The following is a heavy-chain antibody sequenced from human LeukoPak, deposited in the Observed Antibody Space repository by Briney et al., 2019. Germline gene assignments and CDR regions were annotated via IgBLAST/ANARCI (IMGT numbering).Heavy chain of an antibody. CDR2: ISAYNGNT. Sequence: ASVKVSCKASGYTFTSYGISWVRQAPGQGLEWMGWISAYNGNTNYAQKLQGRVTITTDTSTSTAYMELRSLRSDDTAVYYRARMAYSYKTNWFDPWGQGTLVTVSS. D-gene: IGHD5-18*01. CDR1: GYTFTSYG. CDR3: ARMAYSYKTNWFDP. V-gene: IGHV1-18*01. J-gene: IGHJ5*02.